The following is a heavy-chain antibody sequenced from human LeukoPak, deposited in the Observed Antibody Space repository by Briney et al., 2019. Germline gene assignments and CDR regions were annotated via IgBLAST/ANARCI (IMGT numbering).Heavy chain of an antibody. D-gene: IGHD4-23*01. CDR3: TTFGYGGNLYYFDY. Sequence: GGSLRLSCAASGFTFSNAWMSWVRQAPGKGLEWVGRIKSKTDGGTTDYAAPVKGRFTISRDDSKNTLHLQMNSLKTEDTAVYYCTTFGYGGNLYYFDYWGQGTLVTVSS. CDR1: GFTFSNAW. J-gene: IGHJ4*02. CDR2: IKSKTDGGTT. V-gene: IGHV3-15*01.